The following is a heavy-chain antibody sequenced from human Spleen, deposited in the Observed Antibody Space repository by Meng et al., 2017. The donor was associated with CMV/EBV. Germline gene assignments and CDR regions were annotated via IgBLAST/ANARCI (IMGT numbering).Heavy chain of an antibody. CDR2: INPNSGGT. D-gene: IGHD2-2*01. V-gene: IGHV1-2*02. CDR3: ARAIYCSSTSCYFDY. Sequence: SGHILTRYAMNWVRQAPGQGLEWMGWINPNSGGTNYAQKFQGRVTMTRDTSISTAYMELSRLRSDDTAVYYCARAIYCSSTSCYFDYWGQGTLVTVSS. J-gene: IGHJ4*02. CDR1: GHILTRYA.